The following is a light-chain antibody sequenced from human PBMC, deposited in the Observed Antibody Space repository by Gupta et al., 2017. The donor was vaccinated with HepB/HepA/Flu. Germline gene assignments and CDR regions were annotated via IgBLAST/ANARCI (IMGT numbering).Light chain of an antibody. Sequence: EFVLTHLPATLSLSPGERATLSCRASQSVSSYFAWYQQKPGQAPRLLIYDASNRATGIPARFSGSGSGTDFTLTISSLEPEDFAVYYCQQRSNWPLTFGGGTKVEIK. CDR2: DAS. CDR3: QQRSNWPLT. CDR1: QSVSSY. V-gene: IGKV3-11*01. J-gene: IGKJ4*01.